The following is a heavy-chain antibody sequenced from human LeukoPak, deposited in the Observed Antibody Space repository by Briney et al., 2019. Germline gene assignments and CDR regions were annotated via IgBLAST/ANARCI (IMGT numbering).Heavy chain of an antibody. V-gene: IGHV3-13*01. Sequence: GGSVRLSCVASGFTFSTYDMHWVPQPAGKGLEWVSTVGADAETYYPGSVRGRFTITRDNAKNTLHLQMNSLRAGDTAVYFCARGNWAYYASGIYGMDVWGQGTTVTVSS. D-gene: IGHD3-10*01. CDR2: VGADAET. CDR1: GFTFSTYD. J-gene: IGHJ6*02. CDR3: ARGNWAYYASGIYGMDV.